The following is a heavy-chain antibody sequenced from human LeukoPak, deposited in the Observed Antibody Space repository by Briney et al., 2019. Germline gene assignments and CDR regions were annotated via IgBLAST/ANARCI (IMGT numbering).Heavy chain of an antibody. J-gene: IGHJ4*02. CDR1: GFTFSSFS. Sequence: PGGSLRLSCAASGFTFSSFSMNRVRQAPGKGLEWVSYISSSSAIINYADSVKGRFTISRDNAENTLSLQMNSLRREDTAVYYCARDLISGAYTFDYWGQGTLVTVSS. CDR3: ARDLISGAYTFDY. CDR2: ISSSSAII. V-gene: IGHV3-48*01. D-gene: IGHD1-26*01.